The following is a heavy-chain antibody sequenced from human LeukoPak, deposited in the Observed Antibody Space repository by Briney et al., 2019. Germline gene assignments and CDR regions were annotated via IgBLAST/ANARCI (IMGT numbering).Heavy chain of an antibody. D-gene: IGHD3-3*01. CDR2: ISGSGTPT. CDR1: GFTFSSYA. CDR3: ARDLDDLNTLPPLFQH. Sequence: PGGSLRLSCAASGFTFSSYAMSWVRQAPGKGLEWVSAISGSGTPTYSADSVKGRFTISRDNSKNTLDLQMNNLRAEDTAVYYCARDLDDLNTLPPLFQHWGRGTLVTVSS. V-gene: IGHV3-23*01. J-gene: IGHJ1*01.